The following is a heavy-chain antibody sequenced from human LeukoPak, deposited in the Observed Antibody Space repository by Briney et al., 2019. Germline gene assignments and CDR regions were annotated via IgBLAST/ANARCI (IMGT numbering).Heavy chain of an antibody. V-gene: IGHV4-59*01. CDR3: AGAEKNGDSFDY. Sequence: SETLSLTCTVSGGSLSSYYWSWIRQPPGKGLEWIAYIYYSGSTNYNPSLKSRVTISLDTSKSQLSLRLSSVTAADTAVYYCAGAEKNGDSFDYWGQGTLVTVSS. CDR1: GGSLSSYY. D-gene: IGHD4-17*01. CDR2: IYYSGST. J-gene: IGHJ4*02.